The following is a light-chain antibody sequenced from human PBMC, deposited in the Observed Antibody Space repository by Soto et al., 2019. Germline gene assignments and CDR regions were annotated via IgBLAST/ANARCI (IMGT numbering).Light chain of an antibody. CDR2: DVS. Sequence: QAVVTQPASVSGSPGQSITISCAGTSSDVGAYNYVSWHQHHPGKAPKVMIYDVSNRPSGVSNRFSGSKSGNTASLTISGLQAEDEADYYCDSYTTSDTRVFGGGTKLTVL. CDR3: DSYTTSDTRV. J-gene: IGLJ3*02. CDR1: SSDVGAYNY. V-gene: IGLV2-14*01.